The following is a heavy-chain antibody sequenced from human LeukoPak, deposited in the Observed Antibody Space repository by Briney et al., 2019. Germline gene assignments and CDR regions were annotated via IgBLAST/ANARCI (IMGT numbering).Heavy chain of an antibody. V-gene: IGHV1-46*01. D-gene: IGHD3-10*01. CDR2: INPSGGST. CDR1: GYTFTSYY. Sequence: ASVKVSCKASGYTFTSYYMHWVRQAPGQGLEWMGIINPSGGSTSYAQKFQGRVTMTRDTSTSTVYMELSSLRSADTAVYYCATERAGSGSPNFYFFDSWGQGTLVTVSS. CDR3: ATERAGSGSPNFYFFDS. J-gene: IGHJ4*02.